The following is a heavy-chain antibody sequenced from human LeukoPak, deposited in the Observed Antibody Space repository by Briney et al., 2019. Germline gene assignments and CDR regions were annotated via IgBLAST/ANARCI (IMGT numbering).Heavy chain of an antibody. J-gene: IGHJ4*02. CDR1: GASLSSGSYY. Sequence: PSETLSLTCTVSGASLSSGSYYWSWIRQPAGKGLEWIGRIYPSGSTDYNPSLKSRVTISIDTSKNQFSLKQSSVTAADTAVYYCARSNGYSSGWSNFDYWGQGTLVTVSS. CDR3: ARSNGYSSGWSNFDY. CDR2: IYPSGST. D-gene: IGHD6-19*01. V-gene: IGHV4-61*02.